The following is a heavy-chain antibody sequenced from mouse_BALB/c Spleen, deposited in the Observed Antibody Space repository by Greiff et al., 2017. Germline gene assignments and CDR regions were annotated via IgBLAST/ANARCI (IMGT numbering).Heavy chain of an antibody. V-gene: IGHV1-18*01. CDR3: ARREGYRAPFAY. CDR1: GYTFTDYN. Sequence: EVQLQQSGPELVKPGASVKIPCKASGYTFTDYNMDWVKQSHGKSLEWIGDINPNNGGTNYNEKFKGKATLTADKSSSTAYMQLSSLTSDDSAVYFCARREGYRAPFAYWGQGTLVTVSA. D-gene: IGHD2-14*01. J-gene: IGHJ3*01. CDR2: INPNNGGT.